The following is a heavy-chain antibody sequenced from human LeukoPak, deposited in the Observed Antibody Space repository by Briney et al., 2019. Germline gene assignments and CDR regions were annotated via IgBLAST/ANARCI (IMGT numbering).Heavy chain of an antibody. CDR3: ARDPYDGSGCIDY. CDR1: GYTFTNYG. CDR2: ISTYNGNT. V-gene: IGHV1-18*01. J-gene: IGHJ4*02. D-gene: IGHD3-22*01. Sequence: ASVKVSCKASGYTFTNYGITWVRHAPGQGLECLGWISTYNGNTRHAQKLQGRVTMNTDTSTSTAYMELRSLRSDDTAVYYCARDPYDGSGCIDYWGQGTLVTVLS.